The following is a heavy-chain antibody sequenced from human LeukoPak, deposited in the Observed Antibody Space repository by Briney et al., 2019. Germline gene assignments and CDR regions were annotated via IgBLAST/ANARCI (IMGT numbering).Heavy chain of an antibody. V-gene: IGHV3-21*01. J-gene: IGHJ3*02. CDR2: ISSSSSYI. D-gene: IGHD3-9*01. CDR1: GFTFSSYS. Sequence: KPGGSLRLSCAASGFTFSSYSMNWVRQAPGKGLEWVSSISSSSSYIYYADSVKGRFTISRDNAKNSLYLQMNSLRAEDTAVYYCARDLKVKRYFDWPDAFDIWGQGTMVTVSS. CDR3: ARDLKVKRYFDWPDAFDI.